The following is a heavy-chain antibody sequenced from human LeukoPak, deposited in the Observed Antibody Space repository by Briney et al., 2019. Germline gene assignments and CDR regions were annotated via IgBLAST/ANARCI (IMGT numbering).Heavy chain of an antibody. V-gene: IGHV3-15*01. J-gene: IGHJ4*02. CDR1: GFTFSSYN. CDR2: IKRIIDGGTT. CDR3: AAQGGSGDLRY. Sequence: GGSLRLSCAASGFTFSSYNMKWVRQAPGKGLEWVGRIKRIIDGGTTDYAAPVKGRFTVSRDDSINTLYLQMSSLKTEDTAVYYSAAQGGSGDLRYWGQGTLVTVSS. D-gene: IGHD4-17*01.